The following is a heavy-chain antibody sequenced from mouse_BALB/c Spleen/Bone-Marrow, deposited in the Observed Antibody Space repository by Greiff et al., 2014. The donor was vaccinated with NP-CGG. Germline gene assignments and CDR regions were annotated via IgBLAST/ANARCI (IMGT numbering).Heavy chain of an antibody. CDR1: GFTFSAFY. Sequence: DVKLGESGGGLVKPGGSLKLSCAASGFTFSAFYMCWVRQTPEKRLEWVATISDGGSYTYYPDSVKGGIAIPRDDAKNNLYLQRSSLRSEDTAMYYCVRDIKGRTYYYAMDYWGQGTSVTVSS. J-gene: IGHJ4*01. V-gene: IGHV5-4*02. CDR2: ISDGGSYT. CDR3: VRDIKGRTYYYAMDY.